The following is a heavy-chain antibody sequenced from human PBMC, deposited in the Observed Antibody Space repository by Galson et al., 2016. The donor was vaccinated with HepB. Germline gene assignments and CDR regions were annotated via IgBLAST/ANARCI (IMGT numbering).Heavy chain of an antibody. J-gene: IGHJ4*02. CDR1: ISSLTDLS. Sequence: SVKVSCKVSISSLTDLSMYWVRQAPGKGLEWMGGFDLENGETISAQKFQGRVTMTEDTSTDTAYMELSSLKTDDTAVYYCAAGDRGDHLLYHISFGFWGQGTLVTVSS. D-gene: IGHD2-2*02. V-gene: IGHV1-24*01. CDR3: AAGDRGDHLLYHISFGF. CDR2: FDLENGET.